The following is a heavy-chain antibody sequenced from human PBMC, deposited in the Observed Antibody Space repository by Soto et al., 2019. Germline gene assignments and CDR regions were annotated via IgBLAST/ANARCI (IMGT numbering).Heavy chain of an antibody. J-gene: IGHJ4*02. Sequence: GGSLRLSCAASGFTFSSYAMHWVRQAPGKGLEWVAVISYDGSNKYYADSVKGRFTISRDNSKNTLYLQLNSLRADDTAVYYCARDKRDLRFLEWSYYFDYWGQGT. CDR1: GFTFSSYA. D-gene: IGHD3-3*01. CDR2: ISYDGSNK. CDR3: ARDKRDLRFLEWSYYFDY. V-gene: IGHV3-30-3*01.